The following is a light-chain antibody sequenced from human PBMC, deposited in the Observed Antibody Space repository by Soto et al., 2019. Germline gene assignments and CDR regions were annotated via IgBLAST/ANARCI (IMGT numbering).Light chain of an antibody. J-gene: IGKJ2*02. CDR2: GGS. CDR1: QSVSSNF. CDR3: QQYGSSPGT. V-gene: IGKV3-20*01. Sequence: EIVLTQSPGTLSLSPGERATLSCRASQSVSSNFLAWYQQKPGQAPKLLISGGSSRATGIPDRFSGSGSGTDFTLTITKLEPEDFAVYSCQQYGSSPGTFGQGTKLDIK.